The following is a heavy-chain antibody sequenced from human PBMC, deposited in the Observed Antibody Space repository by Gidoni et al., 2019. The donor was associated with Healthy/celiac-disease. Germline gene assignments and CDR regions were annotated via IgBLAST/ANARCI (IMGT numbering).Heavy chain of an antibody. CDR1: GGTFSSYA. D-gene: IGHD3-10*01. CDR2: IIPIFGTA. CDR3: AGGYGSGSYYNPYYGMDV. Sequence: QAQLVQSGAEVKKTGSSVKVSCKASGGTFSSYAISWVRQAPGQGLEWMGGIIPIFGTANYAQKFQGRVTITADESTSTAYMELSSLRSEDTAVYYCAGGYGSGSYYNPYYGMDVWGQGTTVTVSS. V-gene: IGHV1-69*01. J-gene: IGHJ6*02.